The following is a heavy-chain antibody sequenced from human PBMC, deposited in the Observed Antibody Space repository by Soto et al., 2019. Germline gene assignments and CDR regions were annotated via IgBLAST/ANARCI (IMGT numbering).Heavy chain of an antibody. Sequence: EVQLVESGGGLVKPGGSLRLSCAASGFTFSSYSMNWVRQAPGKGLEWVSSISSSSSYIYYADSVKGRFTISRDNAKNSLYLEMNSLRAEDTAVYYCAGDDCSSTSCYAGWYFDLWGRGTLVTVSS. CDR2: ISSSSSYI. CDR1: GFTFSSYS. J-gene: IGHJ2*01. D-gene: IGHD2-2*01. CDR3: AGDDCSSTSCYAGWYFDL. V-gene: IGHV3-21*01.